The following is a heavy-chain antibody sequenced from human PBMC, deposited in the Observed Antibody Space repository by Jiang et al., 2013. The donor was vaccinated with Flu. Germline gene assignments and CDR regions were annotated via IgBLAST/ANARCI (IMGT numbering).Heavy chain of an antibody. CDR1: GGSISPHY. Sequence: PGLVKPSETLSLTCDMSGGSISPHYWTWIRQPPGRDWTGLGISITWEHQLXPLPQDRVTISLDTSKNQFSLKLSSVTAADTAVYYCARYKDYRSYGYFDYWGQGTLVTVSS. CDR3: ARYKDYRSYGYFDY. D-gene: IGHD4-11*01. V-gene: IGHV4-59*11. CDR2: SITWEH. J-gene: IGHJ4*02.